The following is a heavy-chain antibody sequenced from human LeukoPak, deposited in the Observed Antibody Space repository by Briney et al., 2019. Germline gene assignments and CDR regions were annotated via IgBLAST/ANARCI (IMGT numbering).Heavy chain of an antibody. Sequence: SETLSLTCTVSGGSISSYYWSWIRQPPGKGLEWIGYIYYSGSTNYNPSLKSRVTISVDTSKNQFSLKLSSVTAADTAVYYCAREGVSSGWYEERYFDYWGQGTLVTVSS. CDR1: GGSISSYY. CDR3: AREGVSSGWYEERYFDY. D-gene: IGHD6-19*01. J-gene: IGHJ4*02. V-gene: IGHV4-59*01. CDR2: IYYSGST.